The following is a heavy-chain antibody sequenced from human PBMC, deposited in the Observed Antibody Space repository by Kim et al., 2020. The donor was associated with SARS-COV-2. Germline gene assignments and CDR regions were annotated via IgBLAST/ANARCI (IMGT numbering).Heavy chain of an antibody. J-gene: IGHJ6*02. D-gene: IGHD6-6*01. V-gene: IGHV4-4*02. CDR2: T. CDR3: ATSHSSSHMDV. Sequence: TNYHPSLKSRVTISVDKSKNQFSLKLSSVTAADTAVYYCATSHSSSHMDVWGQGTTVTVSS.